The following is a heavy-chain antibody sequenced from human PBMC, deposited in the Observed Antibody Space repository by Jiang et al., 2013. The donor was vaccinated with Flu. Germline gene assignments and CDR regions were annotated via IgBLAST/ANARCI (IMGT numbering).Heavy chain of an antibody. CDR1: GFTFGSYA. CDR3: AKDRVVRGVMGAFDM. V-gene: IGHV3-23*01. J-gene: IGHJ3*02. Sequence: VQLLESGGGLVQPGGSLRLSCAASGFTFGSYAMTWVRQAPGKGLEWVSSISGSGDSTYYANSVKGRFTISRDNSKKTVYLQMNSLRAEDTAIYYCAKDRVVRGVMGAFDMWGQGTMVTVSS. CDR2: ISGSGDST. D-gene: IGHD3-10*01.